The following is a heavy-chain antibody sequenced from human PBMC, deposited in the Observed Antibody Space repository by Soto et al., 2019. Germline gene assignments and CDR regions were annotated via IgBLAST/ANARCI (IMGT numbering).Heavy chain of an antibody. CDR2: ISGSSSGT. V-gene: IGHV3-23*01. Sequence: RGSLRLSCEASGFNFGAYAMNWVRQAPGKGLEWVSGISGSSSGTYYTDSVKGRFTISRDNSKNTVYLQMNSLRGEDTAVYYCAKDRSENFWVYYYAMDVWGQGTAVTVSS. D-gene: IGHD6-19*01. CDR3: AKDRSENFWVYYYAMDV. CDR1: GFNFGAYA. J-gene: IGHJ6*02.